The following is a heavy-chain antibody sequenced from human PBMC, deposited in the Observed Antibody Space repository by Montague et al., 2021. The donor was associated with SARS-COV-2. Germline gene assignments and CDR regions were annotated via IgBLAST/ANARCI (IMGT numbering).Heavy chain of an antibody. J-gene: IGHJ4*02. CDR1: GFTFSSYA. CDR3: ARYSSSSTTPFDY. Sequence: SLRLSCSASGFTFSSYAMSWVRHAPGKVPEWVSAISVIGGSTYFTDSVKVRFTLSRDNSKNTLYLQMHSLRAEETAVYYCARYSSSSTTPFDYWGQGTLVTVSS. CDR2: ISVIGGST. D-gene: IGHD6-6*01. V-gene: IGHV3-23*01.